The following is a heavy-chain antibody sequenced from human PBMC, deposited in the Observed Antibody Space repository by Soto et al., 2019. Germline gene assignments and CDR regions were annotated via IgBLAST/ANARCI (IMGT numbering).Heavy chain of an antibody. CDR3: ARARDIVVVVAHGRCDY. D-gene: IGHD2-15*01. CDR2: INHSGST. J-gene: IGHJ4*02. CDR1: GGSFSGYY. V-gene: IGHV4-34*01. Sequence: QVQLQQWGAGLLKPSETLSLTCAVYGGSFSGYYWSWIRQPPGKGLEWIGEINHSGSTNYNPSLKGLVTISVDTSKNPFSLKLSSVTAADTDVYYCARARDIVVVVAHGRCDYWGQGTLVTVSS.